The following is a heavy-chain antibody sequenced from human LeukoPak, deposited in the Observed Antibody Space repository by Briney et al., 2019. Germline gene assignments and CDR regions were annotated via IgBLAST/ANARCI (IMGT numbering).Heavy chain of an antibody. CDR2: IIPILGIA. CDR1: GYTFTGYY. Sequence: SVKVSCKASGYTFTGYYIHWVRQAPGQGLEWMGRIIPILGIANYAQKFQGRVTITADKSTSTAYMELSSLRSEDTAVYYCARGGDYYDSSGYYHSLAEYFQHWGQGTLVTVSS. D-gene: IGHD3-22*01. J-gene: IGHJ1*01. V-gene: IGHV1-69*04. CDR3: ARGGDYYDSSGYYHSLAEYFQH.